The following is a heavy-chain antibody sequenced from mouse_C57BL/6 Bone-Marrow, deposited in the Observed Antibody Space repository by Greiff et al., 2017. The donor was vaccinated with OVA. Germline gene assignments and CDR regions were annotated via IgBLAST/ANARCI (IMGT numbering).Heavy chain of an antibody. J-gene: IGHJ3*01. CDR2: IYPSDSET. CDR3: ARGLLRQFAY. D-gene: IGHD2-3*01. V-gene: IGHV1-61*01. CDR1: GYTFTSYW. Sequence: QVQLQQPGAELVRPGSSVKLSCKASGYTFTSYWMDWVKQRPGQGLEWIGNIYPSDSETHYNQKFKDKATLTVDKSSSTAYMQLSSLTSEDSAVYDCARGLLRQFAYWGQGTLVTVSA.